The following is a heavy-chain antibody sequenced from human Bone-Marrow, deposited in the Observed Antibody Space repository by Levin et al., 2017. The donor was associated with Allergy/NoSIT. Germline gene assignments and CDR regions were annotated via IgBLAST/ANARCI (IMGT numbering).Heavy chain of an antibody. J-gene: IGHJ6*03. V-gene: IGHV3-49*04. CDR1: GFTFGDYA. CDR3: TRDRVVVVVAAPATVATAGYYYDYYMDV. CDR2: IRSKAYGGTT. D-gene: IGHD2-15*01. Sequence: GESLKISCTASGFTFGDYAMSWVRQAPGKGLEWVGFIRSKAYGGTTEYAASVKGRFTISRDDSKSIAYLQMNSLKTEDTAVYYCTRDRVVVVVAAPATVATAGYYYDYYMDVWGKGTTVTVSS.